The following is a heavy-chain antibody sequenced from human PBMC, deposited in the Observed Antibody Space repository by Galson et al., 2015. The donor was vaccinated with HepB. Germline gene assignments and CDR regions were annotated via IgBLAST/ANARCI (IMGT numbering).Heavy chain of an antibody. J-gene: IGHJ3*02. D-gene: IGHD5-24*01. Sequence: LSLTCAVSGGSISSSNWWSWVRQPPGKGLEWIGEIYHSGSTNYNPSLKSRVTISVDKSKNQFSLKLSSVTAADTAVYYCARDVRGDGYNSDAFDIWGQGTMVTVSS. CDR1: GGSISSSNW. CDR3: ARDVRGDGYNSDAFDI. V-gene: IGHV4-4*02. CDR2: IYHSGST.